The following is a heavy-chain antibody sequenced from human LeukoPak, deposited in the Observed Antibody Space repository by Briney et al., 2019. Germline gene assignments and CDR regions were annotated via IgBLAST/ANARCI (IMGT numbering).Heavy chain of an antibody. D-gene: IGHD3-22*01. V-gene: IGHV4-59*01. CDR3: ARARGTYHYSSSGYYGQRTEAFYI. CDR2: IYYSGST. J-gene: IGHJ3*02. CDR1: GGSTSGVT. Sequence: SETLSLTCTLSGGSTSGVTSIWIRQPPGKGLEWIGYIYYSGSTNYNPSLKSRVTISVDTSKNQFSLKLSSVTAADTAVYYCARARGTYHYSSSGYYGQRTEAFYIWGQGTMVTVSS.